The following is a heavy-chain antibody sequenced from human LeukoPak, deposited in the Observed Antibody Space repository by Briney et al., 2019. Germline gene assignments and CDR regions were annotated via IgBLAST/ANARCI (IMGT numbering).Heavy chain of an antibody. Sequence: SVKVSCKASGGTFSSYGISWVRQAPGQGLEWMGRIIPILGITNYAQKFQGRVTITADKSTSTAYMELSSLRSEDTAVYYCARDPIAAFDSSGYYFRYFDLWGRGTLVTVSS. CDR3: ARDPIAAFDSSGYYFRYFDL. CDR1: GGTFSSYG. CDR2: IIPILGIT. V-gene: IGHV1-69*04. D-gene: IGHD3-22*01. J-gene: IGHJ2*01.